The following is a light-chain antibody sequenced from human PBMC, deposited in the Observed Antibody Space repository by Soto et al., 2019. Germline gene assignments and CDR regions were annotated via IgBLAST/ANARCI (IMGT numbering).Light chain of an antibody. Sequence: DIVMTQSPDSLAVSLGERTTINCKSSQSVLSRSNNKNYLAWYQQKPGQPPKLLILWASTRESGVADRFSGSGSGTDFTLTISSLQAEDVAVYYCHQYYGAPVTFGGGTKVEIK. CDR2: WAS. V-gene: IGKV4-1*01. J-gene: IGKJ4*01. CDR1: QSVLSRSNNKNY. CDR3: HQYYGAPVT.